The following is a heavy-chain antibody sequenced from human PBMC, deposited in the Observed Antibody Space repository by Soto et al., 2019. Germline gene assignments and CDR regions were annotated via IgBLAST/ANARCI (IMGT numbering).Heavy chain of an antibody. D-gene: IGHD4-17*01. J-gene: IGHJ6*02. Sequence: QVQLQDSGPGLVKPSETLSLTCTVSGCSISSYYWSWIRQPAGKGLEWIGRSYTSGSTTYNPSLKSRVTMSVDTSKNQFSLTLSAVTAADTAVDYCERDYTYGYYYYGMAVWGQGTTVTVSS. CDR1: GCSISSYY. V-gene: IGHV4-4*07. CDR3: ERDYTYGYYYYGMAV. CDR2: SYTSGST.